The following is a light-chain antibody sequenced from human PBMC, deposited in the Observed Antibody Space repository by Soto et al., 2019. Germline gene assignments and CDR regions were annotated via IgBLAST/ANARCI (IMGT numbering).Light chain of an antibody. CDR2: ETS. V-gene: IGKV3-20*01. J-gene: IGKJ1*01. Sequence: ELVLTQSPGTLSLSPGERATLSCRASQSIGSSFLGWYQQKPGQAPRLLIFETSSRATGVPDRFSGSGSGRDFTLTINRLEPVDVAVYYCQQYGNSPRTFGQGTKV. CDR3: QQYGNSPRT. CDR1: QSIGSSF.